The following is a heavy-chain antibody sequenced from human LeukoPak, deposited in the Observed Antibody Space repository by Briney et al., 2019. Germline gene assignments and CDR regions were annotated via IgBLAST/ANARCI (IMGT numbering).Heavy chain of an antibody. CDR2: IYHSGST. CDR1: GGSISSGGYY. CDR3: ARVVMRVWGDDGYFDY. V-gene: IGHV4-30-2*01. Sequence: SQTLSLTCTVSGGSISSGGYYWSWIRQPPGKGLEWIGYIYHSGSTYYNPSLKSRVTISVDRSKNQFSLKLSSVTAADTAVYYCARVVMRVWGDDGYFDYWGQGTLVTVSS. D-gene: IGHD3-10*01. J-gene: IGHJ4*02.